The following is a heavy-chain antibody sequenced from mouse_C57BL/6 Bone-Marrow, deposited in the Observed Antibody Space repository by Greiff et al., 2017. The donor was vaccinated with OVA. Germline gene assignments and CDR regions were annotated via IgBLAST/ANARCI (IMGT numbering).Heavy chain of an antibody. CDR2: IWSDGST. CDR1: GFSLTSYG. Sequence: VHLVESGPGLVAPSQSLSITCTVSGFSLTSYGVHWVRQPPGKGLEWLVVIWSDGSTTYNSALNSSLSISKDNSKSQVFLKMNSHQTDDTAMYYCARQGYGSSYHFDYWGQGTTLTVSS. V-gene: IGHV2-6-1*01. J-gene: IGHJ2*01. D-gene: IGHD1-1*01. CDR3: ARQGYGSSYHFDY.